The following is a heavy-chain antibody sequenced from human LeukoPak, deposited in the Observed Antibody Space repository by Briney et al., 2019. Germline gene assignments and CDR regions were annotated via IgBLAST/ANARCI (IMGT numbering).Heavy chain of an antibody. CDR3: ARGSSERVIAAAGTSDY. CDR1: GYTFTIYD. V-gene: IGHV1-8*01. Sequence: ASVKVSCKASGYTFTIYDINWVRQATGQGLEWMGWMNPNSGNTGYAQKFQGRVTMTRNTSLSTAYMELSSLRSEDTAVYYCARGSSERVIAAAGTSDYWGQGTLVTVSS. CDR2: MNPNSGNT. J-gene: IGHJ4*02. D-gene: IGHD6-13*01.